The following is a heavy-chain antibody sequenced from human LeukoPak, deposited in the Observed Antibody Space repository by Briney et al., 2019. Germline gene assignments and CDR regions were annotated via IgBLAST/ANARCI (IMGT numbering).Heavy chain of an antibody. V-gene: IGHV3-64*01. CDR2: ISSNGDST. D-gene: IGHD2-21*01. CDR1: GSTFSSYA. Sequence: PGGSLRLSCAASGSTFSSYAMHWVRQAPGKGLEYVSAISSNGDSTYYANSVKGRFTISRDNSKNTLYLQMGSLRAEDMAVYYCARGAKGDLYDYWGQGTLVAVSS. CDR3: ARGAKGDLYDY. J-gene: IGHJ4*02.